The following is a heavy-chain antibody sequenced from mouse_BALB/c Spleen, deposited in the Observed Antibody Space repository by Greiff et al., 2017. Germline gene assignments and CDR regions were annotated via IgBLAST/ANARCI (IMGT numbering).Heavy chain of an antibody. CDR1: GFNIKDTY. Sequence: DVQLQESGAELVKPGASVKLSCTASGFNIKDTYMHWVKQRPEQGLEWIGRIDPANGNTKYDPKFQGKATITADTSSNTAYLQLSSLTSEDTAVYYCARSSTGRYFDYWGQGTTLTVSS. CDR3: ARSSTGRYFDY. CDR2: IDPANGNT. D-gene: IGHD4-1*01. V-gene: IGHV14-3*02. J-gene: IGHJ2*01.